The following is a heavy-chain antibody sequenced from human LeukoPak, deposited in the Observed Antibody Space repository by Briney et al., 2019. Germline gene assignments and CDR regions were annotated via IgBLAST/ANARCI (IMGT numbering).Heavy chain of an antibody. V-gene: IGHV3-21*01. CDR3: ARDLHSGSYGAFDI. CDR2: ISSSSSYI. D-gene: IGHD1-26*01. CDR1: GFTFSSYS. Sequence: PGGSLRLSCAASGFTFSSYSMNWVRQAPGKGLEWVSSISSSSSYIYYADSVKGRFTISRDNAKNSLYLQMNSLRAEDTAVYYCARDLHSGSYGAFDIWGQGTMVTVSS. J-gene: IGHJ3*02.